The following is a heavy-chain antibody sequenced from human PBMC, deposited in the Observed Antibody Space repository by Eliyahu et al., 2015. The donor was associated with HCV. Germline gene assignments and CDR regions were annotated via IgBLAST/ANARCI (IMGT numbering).Heavy chain of an antibody. V-gene: IGHV1-69*06. D-gene: IGHD3-16*01. CDR2: IIPVFGTA. J-gene: IGHJ6*02. Sequence: QVQLVQSGAEVKNPGSSVKVSCQASGDTFNSYAINWVRQAPGQGLEWMGGIIPVFGTANYAQKFQGRVTITADKSTSTAYMELSSLRSEDTAIYYCAVTPSNILMITFGGVTSGMDVWGQGTTVTVSS. CDR1: GDTFNSYA. CDR3: AVTPSNILMITFGGVTSGMDV.